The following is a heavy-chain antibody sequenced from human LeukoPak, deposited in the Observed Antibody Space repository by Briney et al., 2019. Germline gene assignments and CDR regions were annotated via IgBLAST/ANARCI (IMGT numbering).Heavy chain of an antibody. CDR1: GGSIXXXX. CDR3: ARVGDYGGNPFDY. V-gene: IGHV4-59*01. J-gene: IGHJ4*02. D-gene: IGHD4-23*01. Sequence: SETLSLTCTVSGGSIXXXXWSWSRQPPGXXGXXXXYIYYSGCTTYNPSLKSRVTISVDTSKNQFSLKLSSVTAADTAVYYCARVGDYGGNPFDYWGQGTLVTVSS. CDR2: IYYSGCT.